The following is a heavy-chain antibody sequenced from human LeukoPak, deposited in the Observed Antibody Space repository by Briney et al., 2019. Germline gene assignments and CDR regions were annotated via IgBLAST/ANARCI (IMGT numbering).Heavy chain of an antibody. J-gene: IGHJ4*02. V-gene: IGHV4-30-4*01. D-gene: IGHD3-22*01. Sequence: SQTLSLTCTLSGDSISNGDYYWSWIRQTPGKGLEWIGYIYYSGITYYNPSLGSRVTISVDTSKNQFSLRLRSVTAADTAMYYCAREAYYYDISGYYPSEIDYWGQGTLVTVSS. CDR2: IYYSGIT. CDR3: AREAYYYDISGYYPSEIDY. CDR1: GDSISNGDYY.